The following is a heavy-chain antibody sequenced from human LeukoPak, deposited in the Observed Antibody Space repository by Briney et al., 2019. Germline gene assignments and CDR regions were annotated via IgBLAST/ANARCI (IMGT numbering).Heavy chain of an antibody. CDR3: ARHPQGRFLEYYYYMDV. CDR2: IYTSGGT. D-gene: IGHD3-3*01. V-gene: IGHV4-4*09. J-gene: IGHJ6*03. Sequence: SETLSLTCTVYGGSISSYYWSWIRQPPGKGLEWIGYIYTSGGTNYNPSLKSRVTISVDTSKNQFSLKLSSVTAADTAVYYCARHPQGRFLEYYYYMDVWGKGTTVTVSS. CDR1: GGSISSYY.